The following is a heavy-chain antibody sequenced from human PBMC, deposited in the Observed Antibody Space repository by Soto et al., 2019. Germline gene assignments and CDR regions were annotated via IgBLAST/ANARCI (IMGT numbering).Heavy chain of an antibody. J-gene: IGHJ6*02. CDR3: ARDRYCSGGSCSSHYYYGMDV. V-gene: IGHV1-18*01. Sequence: QVQLVQSGAEVKKPGASVKVSCKASGYTFTSYGISWVRQAPGQGLEWMGWISAYNGNTNYAQKLQGRVTMTTGTSTSTAYMGLRSLRSDDTAVYYCARDRYCSGGSCSSHYYYGMDVWGQGTTVTVSS. D-gene: IGHD2-15*01. CDR2: ISAYNGNT. CDR1: GYTFTSYG.